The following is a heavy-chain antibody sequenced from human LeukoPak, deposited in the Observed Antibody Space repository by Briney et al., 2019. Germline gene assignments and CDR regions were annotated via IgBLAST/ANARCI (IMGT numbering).Heavy chain of an antibody. CDR1: GYIFTVYG. CDR3: ARWRYDFWSVYSDY. J-gene: IGHJ4*02. Sequence: GASVKVSCKVSGYIFTVYGISWVRQAPGQGLEWMGWINTFSGSTYYAQKFQGRVTMTTDTSTSTAYMDLRSLRSDDTAVYYCARWRYDFWSVYSDYWGQGTLVTVSS. CDR2: INTFSGST. V-gene: IGHV1-18*01. D-gene: IGHD3-3*01.